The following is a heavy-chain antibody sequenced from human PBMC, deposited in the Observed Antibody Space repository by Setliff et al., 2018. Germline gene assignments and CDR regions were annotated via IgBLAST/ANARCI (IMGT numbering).Heavy chain of an antibody. J-gene: IGHJ4*02. CDR1: GGTFSSYA. Sequence: GASVKVSCKASGGTFSSYAIDWVRQAPGQGLEWMGGIIPMFGTTNYAQRFRGRVTITADESTTTAYLELSSLRSEDTAVYYCAREGPSMVTAPGRSGYVDWGQGTLVTVSS. D-gene: IGHD3-22*01. CDR2: IIPMFGTT. CDR3: AREGPSMVTAPGRSGYVD. V-gene: IGHV1-69*13.